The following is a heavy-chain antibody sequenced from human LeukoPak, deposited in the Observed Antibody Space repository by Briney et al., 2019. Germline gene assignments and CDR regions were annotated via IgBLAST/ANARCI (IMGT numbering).Heavy chain of an antibody. CDR1: GFTFSSYG. V-gene: IGHV3-23*01. J-gene: IGHJ4*02. Sequence: GRSLRLSCAASGFTFSSYGMHWVRQVPGKGLEWVSVISGSGDNTYYADSVKGRFTVSRDNSKNTLFLQMNSLRAEDTAVYYCAKDGGLWVSAHWGDSWGRGTLVTVSS. CDR3: AKDGGLWVSAHWGDS. CDR2: ISGSGDNT. D-gene: IGHD7-27*01.